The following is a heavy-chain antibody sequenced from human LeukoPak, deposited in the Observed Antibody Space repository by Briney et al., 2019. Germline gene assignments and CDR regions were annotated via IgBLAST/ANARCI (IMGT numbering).Heavy chain of an antibody. Sequence: PSETLSLTCAVYGGSFSGYYWSWIRQPPGKGLEWIGEINHSGSTNYSPSLKSRVTISVDTSKNQFSLKLSSVTAADTAVYYCARAPVLRFLEWSRLTRPPRPNWFDPWGQGTLVTVSS. J-gene: IGHJ5*02. CDR3: ARAPVLRFLEWSRLTRPPRPNWFDP. D-gene: IGHD3-3*01. CDR1: GGSFSGYY. V-gene: IGHV4-34*01. CDR2: INHSGST.